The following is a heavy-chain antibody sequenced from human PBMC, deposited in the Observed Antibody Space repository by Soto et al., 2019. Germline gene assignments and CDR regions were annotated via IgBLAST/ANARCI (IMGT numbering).Heavy chain of an antibody. V-gene: IGHV1-69*02. D-gene: IGHD3-10*01. J-gene: IGHJ4*02. Sequence: QVQLVQSGAEVKRPGSSVKVSCKASGDTFNFYSINWVRQAPGLGLEWMGRVNPIVSMSNYAQKFQGRVTMTADKSTSTAYMELSSLRSEDTAIYYGACSYCSGYRAFDYWGQGALVTVSS. CDR1: GDTFNFYS. CDR3: ACSYCSGYRAFDY. CDR2: VNPIVSMS.